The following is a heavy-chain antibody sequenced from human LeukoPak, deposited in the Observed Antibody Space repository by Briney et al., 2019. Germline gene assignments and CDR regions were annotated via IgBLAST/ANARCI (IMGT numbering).Heavy chain of an antibody. CDR2: ISGSGGST. CDR3: AKGLGNWGPGDAFDI. CDR1: GFTFSSYA. V-gene: IGHV3-23*01. Sequence: PGGSLGLSCAASGFTFSSYAMSWVRQAPGKGLEWVSGISGSGGSTYYADSVKGRFTISRDNSKNTLYLQMNSLRAEDTAVYYCAKGLGNWGPGDAFDIWGQGTMVTVSS. J-gene: IGHJ3*02. D-gene: IGHD7-27*01.